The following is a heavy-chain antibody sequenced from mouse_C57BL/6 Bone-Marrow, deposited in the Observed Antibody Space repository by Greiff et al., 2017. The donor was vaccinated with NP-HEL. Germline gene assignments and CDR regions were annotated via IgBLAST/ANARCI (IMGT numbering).Heavy chain of an antibody. CDR2: IYPRRGNT. J-gene: IGHJ3*01. CDR1: GYTFTSYG. Sequence: LVESGAELARPGASVKLSCKASGYTFTSYGISWVKQRTGQGLEWIGEIYPRRGNTYYNEKFKGKATLTADKSSSTAYMELRSLTSEDSAVYFCAQDFNGAYWGQGTLVTVSA. V-gene: IGHV1-81*01. CDR3: AQDFNGAY.